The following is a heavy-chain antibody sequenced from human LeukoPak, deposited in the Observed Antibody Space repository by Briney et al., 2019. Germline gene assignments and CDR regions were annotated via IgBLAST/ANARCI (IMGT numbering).Heavy chain of an antibody. V-gene: IGHV3-30*18. Sequence: GRSLRLSCAASGFTFRNYGMHWVRQAPGKGLEWVAGISYDGTDKNYANSVKGRFTVSRDNSKNTLYLQMNSLRAEDTAVYYCAKDPDSGIAAAGTDDYWGQGTLVTVSS. J-gene: IGHJ4*02. CDR2: ISYDGTDK. D-gene: IGHD6-13*01. CDR3: AKDPDSGIAAAGTDDY. CDR1: GFTFRNYG.